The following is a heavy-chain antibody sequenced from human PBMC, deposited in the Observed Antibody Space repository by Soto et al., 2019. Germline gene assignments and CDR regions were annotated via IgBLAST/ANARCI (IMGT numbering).Heavy chain of an antibody. Sequence: QVHLVQSGAEVKKPGASVKVSCKGSGYAFTTYGITWVRQAPGQGLEWMGWISAHNGNTNYAQKLQGRVTVTRDTSTSTAYMELTSLRSDDTAVYYCARGRYGDYWGQGALVTLSS. J-gene: IGHJ4*02. D-gene: IGHD1-1*01. V-gene: IGHV1-18*01. CDR2: ISAHNGNT. CDR1: GYAFTTYG. CDR3: ARGRYGDY.